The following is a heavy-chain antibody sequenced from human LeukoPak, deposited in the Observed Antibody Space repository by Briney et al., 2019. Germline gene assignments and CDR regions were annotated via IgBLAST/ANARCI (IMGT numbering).Heavy chain of an antibody. V-gene: IGHV3-48*03. J-gene: IGHJ4*02. CDR3: YTYYYDSSAYYHRAEYFDY. Sequence: HPGGSLRLSCAASGFTFSNYEMNWVRQAPGKGLEWVSYISGSGSIISYADSVKGRFTISRDNAKKSLYLQMNSLRAEDTAVYYCYTYYYDSSAYYHRAEYFDYWGQGTLVTVSS. CDR1: GFTFSNYE. D-gene: IGHD3-22*01. CDR2: ISGSGSII.